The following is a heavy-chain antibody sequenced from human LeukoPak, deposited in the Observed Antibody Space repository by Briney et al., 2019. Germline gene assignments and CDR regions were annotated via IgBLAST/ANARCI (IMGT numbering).Heavy chain of an antibody. CDR3: AREGDFRWFDP. V-gene: IGHV4-59*01. J-gene: IGHJ5*02. CDR1: GCPITNYY. D-gene: IGHD3-10*01. Sequence: SETLSLTCTVSGCPITNYYWSWIRQPPGKGLEWIGYIYYSGSTNYNPSLKSRVTISVDTSKNQFSLKLSSVTAADTAVYYCAREGDFRWFDPWGQGTLVTVSS. CDR2: IYYSGST.